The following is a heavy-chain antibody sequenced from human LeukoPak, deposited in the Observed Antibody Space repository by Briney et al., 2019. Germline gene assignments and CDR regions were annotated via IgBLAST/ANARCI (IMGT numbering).Heavy chain of an antibody. D-gene: IGHD5-24*01. J-gene: IGHJ5*02. V-gene: IGHV3-74*01. Sequence: PGGSLRLSCAFSGFTFSTYWMHWVRQAPGKGLVWVSRVSADGSTTIYADSVKGRFTISRDNGINTVYLQMNSLRAEDTAVYYCARGFDGYPFGWWFDPWGQGTLVTVSS. CDR2: VSADGSTT. CDR1: GFTFSTYW. CDR3: ARGFDGYPFGWWFDP.